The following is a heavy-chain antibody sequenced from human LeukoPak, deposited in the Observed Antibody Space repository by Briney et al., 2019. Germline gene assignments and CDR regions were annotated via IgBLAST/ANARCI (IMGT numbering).Heavy chain of an antibody. CDR2: INHSGST. CDR1: GGSFSGYY. V-gene: IGHV4-34*01. D-gene: IGHD6-19*01. CDR3: ARGLGSGWPTYFDY. J-gene: IGHJ4*02. Sequence: SETLSLICAVYGGSFSGYYWSWSRQPPGKGLEWIGEINHSGSTNYNPSLKSRVTISVDTSKNQFSLKLSSVTAADTAVYYCARGLGSGWPTYFDYWGQGTLVTVSS.